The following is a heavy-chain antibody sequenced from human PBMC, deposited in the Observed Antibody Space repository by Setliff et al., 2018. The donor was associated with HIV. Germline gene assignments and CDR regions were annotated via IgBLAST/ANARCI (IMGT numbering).Heavy chain of an antibody. Sequence: SVKVSCKASGGTFSSYAISWVRQAPGQGLEWMGGAIPMLGIANHVHKFQGRVTITADKSTSTVYMEVSRLRSEDTAMYYCARGPKDCTSTSCRYYYYYYYMDVWGKGTPVTVSS. CDR3: ARGPKDCTSTSCRYYYYYYYMDV. CDR1: GGTFSSYA. CDR2: AIPMLGIA. D-gene: IGHD2-2*01. J-gene: IGHJ6*03. V-gene: IGHV1-69*10.